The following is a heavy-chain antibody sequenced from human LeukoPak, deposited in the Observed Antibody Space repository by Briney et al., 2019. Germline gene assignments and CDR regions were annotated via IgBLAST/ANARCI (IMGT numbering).Heavy chain of an antibody. Sequence: SVTVSCKASGGTFIHYSISWVRQAPGQGLEWMGGIIPVFGTTNYAQKFQGRVTITTDESTSTAYLELSSLRSEDTAVYYCARGGAPFGELLNWFGPWGQGTLVTVSS. CDR1: GGTFIHYS. J-gene: IGHJ5*02. CDR2: IIPVFGTT. CDR3: ARGGAPFGELLNWFGP. D-gene: IGHD3-10*01. V-gene: IGHV1-69*05.